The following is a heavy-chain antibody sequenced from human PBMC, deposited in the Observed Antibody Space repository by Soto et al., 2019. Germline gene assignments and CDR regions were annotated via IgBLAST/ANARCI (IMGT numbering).Heavy chain of an antibody. D-gene: IGHD2-21*02. CDR3: AREVVTETTWGSFDS. CDR1: GGGTLSNDA. J-gene: IGHJ4*02. V-gene: IGHV1-69*01. Sequence: QVHLVQSGADGRKSGSSVRVSCTASGGGTLSNDAISWVRQAPGQGLEWLGRISPFFGTTDYSQSFQGRLTMTADASTGTVYMDMRILKSDDTAVYYGAREVVTETTWGSFDSWGQGTLVTVSS. CDR2: ISPFFGTT.